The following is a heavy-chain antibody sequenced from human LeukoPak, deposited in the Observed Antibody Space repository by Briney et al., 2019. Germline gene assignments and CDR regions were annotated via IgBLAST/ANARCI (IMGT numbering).Heavy chain of an antibody. V-gene: IGHV3-48*03. Sequence: PGGSLRLSCAASGFTFSSYEMNWVRQAPGKGLEWVSYISSSGSTIYYADSVKGRFTISRDNAKNSLYLQMNSLRAEDTAVYYCARGTEQLVWGYYYMDVWGKGTTVTVSS. CDR2: ISSSGSTI. CDR1: GFTFSSYE. D-gene: IGHD6-6*01. CDR3: ARGTEQLVWGYYYMDV. J-gene: IGHJ6*03.